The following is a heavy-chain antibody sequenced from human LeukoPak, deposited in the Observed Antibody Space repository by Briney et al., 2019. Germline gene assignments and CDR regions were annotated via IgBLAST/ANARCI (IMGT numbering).Heavy chain of an antibody. V-gene: IGHV5-10-1*01. CDR3: AQSRITGTTDWFDP. D-gene: IGHD1-7*01. J-gene: IGHJ5*02. Sequence: HGESLKISCKGSGYRFTSYWISWVRQMPRKGLEWMGRIDPSDSYTNYSPSFQGHVTISADKSISTAYLQWSSLKASDNAMYYCAQSRITGTTDWFDPWGQGTLVTVSS. CDR2: IDPSDSYT. CDR1: GYRFTSYW.